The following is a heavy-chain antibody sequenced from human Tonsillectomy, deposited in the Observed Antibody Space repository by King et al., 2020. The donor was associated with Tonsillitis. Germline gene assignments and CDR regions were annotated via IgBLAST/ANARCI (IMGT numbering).Heavy chain of an antibody. CDR1: GYTFTSYY. CDR2: INPSGGST. Sequence: VQLVESGAEVKKPGASVKVSCTASGYTFTSYYMHWVRQAPGQGLEWMGIINPSGGSTSYAQKFQGRVTMTRDTSTSTVYMELSSLRSEDTAVYYCAREGQWEFDAFDIWGQGTMVTVSS. V-gene: IGHV1-46*01. CDR3: AREGQWEFDAFDI. D-gene: IGHD1-26*01. J-gene: IGHJ3*02.